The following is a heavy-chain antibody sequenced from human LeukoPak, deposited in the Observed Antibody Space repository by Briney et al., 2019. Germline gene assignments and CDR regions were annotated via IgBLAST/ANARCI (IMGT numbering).Heavy chain of an antibody. D-gene: IGHD2-15*01. CDR3: ARLPSLDY. Sequence: GESLKISCKGSGYXFTTNWIAWVRQMPGKGLEWMGSIFPSDSDTRYSPSFQGQVTISADKSISTAYLQWSSLKASDSAMYYCARLPSLDYWGQGTLVTVSS. J-gene: IGHJ4*02. CDR1: GYXFTTNW. V-gene: IGHV5-51*01. CDR2: IFPSDSDT.